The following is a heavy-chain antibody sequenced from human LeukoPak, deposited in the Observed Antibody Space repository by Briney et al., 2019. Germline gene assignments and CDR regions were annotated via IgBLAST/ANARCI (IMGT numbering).Heavy chain of an antibody. CDR1: GESFSGYY. J-gene: IGHJ5*02. CDR2: INHSGST. CDR3: ARSFHYYDSSGGVNWFDP. D-gene: IGHD3-22*01. Sequence: SETLSLTCAVYGESFSGYYWSWIRQPPGKGLEWIGEINHSGSTNYNPSLKSRVTISVDTSKNQISLKLSSVTAADTAVYYCARSFHYYDSSGGVNWFDPWGQGTLVTVSS. V-gene: IGHV4-34*01.